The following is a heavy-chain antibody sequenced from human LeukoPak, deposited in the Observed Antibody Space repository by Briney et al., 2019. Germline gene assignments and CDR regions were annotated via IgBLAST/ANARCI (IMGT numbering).Heavy chain of an antibody. Sequence: SETLSLTCAVYGGSFSGYYWSWIRQPPGKGLEWIGEINHSGSTNYNPSLKSRVTISVDTSKNQFSLKLSSVTAADTAVYYGARDRLRDGYNYIDYWGQGTLVTVSS. CDR1: GGSFSGYY. CDR3: ARDRLRDGYNYIDY. V-gene: IGHV4-34*01. D-gene: IGHD5-24*01. CDR2: INHSGST. J-gene: IGHJ4*02.